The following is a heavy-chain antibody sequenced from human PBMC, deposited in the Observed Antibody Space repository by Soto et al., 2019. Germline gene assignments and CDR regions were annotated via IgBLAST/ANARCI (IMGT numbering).Heavy chain of an antibody. J-gene: IGHJ6*02. CDR1: GFTFRGYW. CDR2: INSDGTTT. D-gene: IGHD2-15*01. Sequence: PGGSLRLSCVGSGFTFRGYWMHWVRQSPGKGLVWVSRINSDGTTTAYAGSVKGRFTISRDNSKNTLFLQMTSLRADDMAVYYCTHCRGESCHGGYFGMDVWGQGTTVTVSS. V-gene: IGHV3-74*01. CDR3: THCRGESCHGGYFGMDV.